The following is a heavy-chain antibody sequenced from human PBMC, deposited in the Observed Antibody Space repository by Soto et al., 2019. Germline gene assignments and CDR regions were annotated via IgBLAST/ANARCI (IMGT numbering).Heavy chain of an antibody. CDR3: AGVHGGDGTFDY. CDR2: ISSSGVT. Sequence: QVRLVQSGPEVKKPEASVKVSCKASGYTFSSSAISWVRQAPGQGPEWMGWISSSGVTNYAQNFQGRVTLTVDSSTTTAYVEVRSLCSADTAIYYCAGVHGGDGTFDYWGQGTLVTVSS. CDR1: GYTFSSSA. V-gene: IGHV1-18*04. D-gene: IGHD3-3*01. J-gene: IGHJ4*02.